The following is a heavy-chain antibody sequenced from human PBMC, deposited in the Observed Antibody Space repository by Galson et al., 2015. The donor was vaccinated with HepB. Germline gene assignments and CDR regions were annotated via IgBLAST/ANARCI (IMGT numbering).Heavy chain of an antibody. CDR2: ISSSSSYI. D-gene: IGHD6-13*01. V-gene: IGHV3-21*01. CDR1: GFTFSSYS. J-gene: IGHJ4*02. Sequence: SLRLSCAASGFTFSSYSMNWVRQAPGKGLEWVSSISSSSSYIYYADSVKGRFTISRDNAKNSLYLQMNSLRAEDTAVYYCASIAAAGTDYWGQGTLVTVSS. CDR3: ASIAAAGTDY.